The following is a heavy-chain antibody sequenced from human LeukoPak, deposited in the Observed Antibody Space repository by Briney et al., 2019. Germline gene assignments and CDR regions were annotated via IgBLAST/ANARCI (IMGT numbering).Heavy chain of an antibody. D-gene: IGHD3-9*01. J-gene: IGHJ4*02. Sequence: ASVKVSCKASGYTFSNHGISWVRQAPGQGLEWVGWIRGDNGNTDYAQKLQGRVTMTTDTSTSTAYMELRSLGSDETAVYYCARVDLLTCYYFFDYWGQGTLVTVSS. CDR3: ARVDLLTCYYFFDY. CDR2: IRGDNGNT. V-gene: IGHV1-18*01. CDR1: GYTFSNHG.